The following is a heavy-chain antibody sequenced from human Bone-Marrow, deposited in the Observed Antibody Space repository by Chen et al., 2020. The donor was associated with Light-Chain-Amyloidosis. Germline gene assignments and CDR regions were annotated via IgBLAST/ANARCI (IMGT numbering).Heavy chain of an antibody. J-gene: IGHJ6*03. D-gene: IGHD1-26*01. CDR3: ATARLQAGTYTYYHSYYMHV. CDR1: GYTFTGYY. CDR2: INPNSGGT. V-gene: IGHV1-2*02. Sequence: QVQLAQSGAEVKKPGASVKVSCKASGYTFTGYYIHWVRQAPGQGLEWMGWINPNSGGTNYAQNFQGRVTMTRDTSISTAYMELSRLRFDDTAVYYCATARLQAGTYTYYHSYYMHVWGTGTTVIVSS.